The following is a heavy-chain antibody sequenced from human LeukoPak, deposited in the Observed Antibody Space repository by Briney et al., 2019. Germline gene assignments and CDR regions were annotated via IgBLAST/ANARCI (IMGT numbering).Heavy chain of an antibody. V-gene: IGHV1-18*01. D-gene: IGHD4-17*01. CDR3: ATPHRSDYGLDY. CDR1: GYTFTSYG. Sequence: ASVKVSCKASGYTFTSYGISWVRQAPGQGLEWMGWISAYNGNTNYAQKLQGRVTMATDTSTSTAYMELRSLRSDDTAVYYCATPHRSDYGLDYWGQGTLVTVSS. CDR2: ISAYNGNT. J-gene: IGHJ4*02.